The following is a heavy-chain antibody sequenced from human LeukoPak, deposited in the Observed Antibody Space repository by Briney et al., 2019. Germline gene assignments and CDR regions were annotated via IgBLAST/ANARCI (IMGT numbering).Heavy chain of an antibody. CDR1: GYTFTSYY. J-gene: IGHJ4*02. Sequence: ASVKVSCKASGYTFTSYYMHWVRQAPGQGLGWMGIINPSGGSTSYAQKFQGRVTMTRDTSTSTVYMELSSLRSEDAAVYYCASGSYSGYYFDYWGQGTLVTVSS. D-gene: IGHD1-26*01. V-gene: IGHV1-46*01. CDR3: ASGSYSGYYFDY. CDR2: INPSGGST.